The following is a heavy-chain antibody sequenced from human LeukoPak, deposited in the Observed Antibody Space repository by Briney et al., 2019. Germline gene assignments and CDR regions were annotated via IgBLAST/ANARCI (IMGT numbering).Heavy chain of an antibody. D-gene: IGHD5-24*01. Sequence: PGGSLRLSCAASGFTFSSYAMSWVRQAPGKGLEWVSAISGSGGSTYYADSVKGRFTISRDNSKNTLYLQMNSLRAEDTAVYYCAKAARDGYNNPGVRFDYWGQGTLVTVSS. CDR3: AKAARDGYNNPGVRFDY. CDR2: ISGSGGST. V-gene: IGHV3-23*01. CDR1: GFTFSSYA. J-gene: IGHJ4*02.